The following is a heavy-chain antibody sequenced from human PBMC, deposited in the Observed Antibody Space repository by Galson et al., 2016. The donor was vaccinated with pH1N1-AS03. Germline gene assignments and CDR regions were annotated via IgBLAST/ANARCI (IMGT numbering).Heavy chain of an antibody. CDR2: ISTSGSSI. CDR3: ARDGPPQGISVAGSFDF. D-gene: IGHD6-19*01. V-gene: IGHV3-21*01. CDR1: GFPFSGYS. J-gene: IGHJ6*02. Sequence: SLRLSCAASGFPFSGYSMNWVRQAPGKGLEWISFISTSGSSIYYADSVKGRFTISRDNAKNLLYLQMNSLRDEDTAVYYCARDGPPQGISVAGSFDFWGQGTTVTVSS.